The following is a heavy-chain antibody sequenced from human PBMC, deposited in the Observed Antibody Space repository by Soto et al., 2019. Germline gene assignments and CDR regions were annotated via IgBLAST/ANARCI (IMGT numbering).Heavy chain of an antibody. V-gene: IGHV4-59*08. D-gene: IGHD7-27*01. CDR2: IYYSGST. Sequence: PSETLSLTCTVSVGSISSYYWSWIRQPPGKGLEWIGYIYYSGSTNYNPSLKSRVTISVDTSKNQFSLKLSSVTAADTAVYYCARTPPGANILLAYWAQGTLVTVSS. CDR1: VGSISSYY. CDR3: ARTPPGANILLAY. J-gene: IGHJ4*02.